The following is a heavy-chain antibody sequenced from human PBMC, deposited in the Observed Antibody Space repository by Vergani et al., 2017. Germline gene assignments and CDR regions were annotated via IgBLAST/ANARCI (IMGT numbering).Heavy chain of an antibody. CDR3: GRVADFYGLGSRLLDL. V-gene: IGHV4-59*01. CDR1: GGSMSGYY. D-gene: IGHD3-10*01. J-gene: IGHJ5*02. CDR2: MYHSGST. Sequence: QVRLQESGPGLVKPSETLSLTCSVSGGSMSGYYWSWIWQPPGKELEWIGYMYHSGSTNYNPSLETRVTISGDTSKNQFSLELNSVTAADTAVYYCGRVADFYGLGSRLLDLWGQGILVTVSS.